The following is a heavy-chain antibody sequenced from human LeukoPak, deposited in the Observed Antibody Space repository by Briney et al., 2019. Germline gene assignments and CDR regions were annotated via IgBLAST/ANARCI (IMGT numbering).Heavy chain of an antibody. Sequence: ASETLSLTCTVSGGSISGYYWSWIRQSPGKRLEWIAYISFTGNTNYNPSLKSRVTISLDTSKTHFSLTLSSLTAADTAVYYCARSPPGWYYDNSGQYYFDTWGQGALVTVSS. J-gene: IGHJ4*02. D-gene: IGHD3-22*01. V-gene: IGHV4-59*08. CDR1: GGSISGYY. CDR2: ISFTGNT. CDR3: ARSPPGWYYDNSGQYYFDT.